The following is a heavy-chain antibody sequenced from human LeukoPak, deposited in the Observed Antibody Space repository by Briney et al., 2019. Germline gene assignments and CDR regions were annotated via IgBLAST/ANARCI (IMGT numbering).Heavy chain of an antibody. CDR1: GGSISSYY. Sequence: SETLSLTCTVSGGSISSYYWSWIRQPPGKGLEWIGYIYYSGSTNYNPSLKSRVAISVDTSKYQFSLKLSSVTAADTAVYYCARVGGGRDGYNYRAFDIWGQGTMVTVSS. D-gene: IGHD5-24*01. CDR3: ARVGGGRDGYNYRAFDI. J-gene: IGHJ3*02. V-gene: IGHV4-59*01. CDR2: IYYSGST.